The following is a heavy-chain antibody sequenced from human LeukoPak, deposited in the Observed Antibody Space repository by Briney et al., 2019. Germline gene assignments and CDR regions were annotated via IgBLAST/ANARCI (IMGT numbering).Heavy chain of an antibody. J-gene: IGHJ5*02. D-gene: IGHD5/OR15-5a*01. V-gene: IGHV4-38-2*02. Sequence: PSETLSLTCTVSGYSISSGYYWGWIRQPPGKGLEWIGSIYHSGSTYFNPSLQSRVTISVDTSKNQFSLKLSSVTAADTAVYYCARGGSTEKGFDPWGQGTLVTVSS. CDR3: ARGGSTEKGFDP. CDR2: IYHSGST. CDR1: GYSISSGYY.